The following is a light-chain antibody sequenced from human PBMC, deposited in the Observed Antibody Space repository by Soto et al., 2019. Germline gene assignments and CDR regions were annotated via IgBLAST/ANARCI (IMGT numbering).Light chain of an antibody. CDR3: HQTSSASQFT. CDR1: QSISSY. V-gene: IGKV1-39*01. J-gene: IGKJ3*01. Sequence: DIQMTQSPSSLSASVGDRVTITCRASQSISSYLHWYQQKPGKAPTLLIYAASSLPSGVPSRFSGSGSGTNFPLTISSLLHEDFATFYCHQTSSASQFTFGPGTNVDIK. CDR2: AAS.